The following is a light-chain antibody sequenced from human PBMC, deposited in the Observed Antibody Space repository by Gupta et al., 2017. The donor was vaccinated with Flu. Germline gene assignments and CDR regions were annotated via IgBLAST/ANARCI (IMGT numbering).Light chain of an antibody. V-gene: IGKV3-15*01. CDR2: GAS. J-gene: IGKJ3*01. CDR1: QSVGVN. Sequence: EVVMTQSPATLSVFPGERVTLSCRASQSVGVNLAWYQQRPGQAPRLLMSGASIRDPGIPARFSGSGSGTEFTLTIDSLQSEDFAIYYCQQYNNWPPLTFGPGTKVDSK. CDR3: QQYNNWPPLT.